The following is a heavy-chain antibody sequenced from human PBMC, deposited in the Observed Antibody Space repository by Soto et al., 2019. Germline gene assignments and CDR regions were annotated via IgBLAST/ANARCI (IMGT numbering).Heavy chain of an antibody. Sequence: PSETLSLTCTVSGVSISSYYWSWIRQPPGKGLEWIGYIYYSGSTNYNPSLKSRVTISVDTSKNQFSLKLSSVTAADTAVYYCARVSAAHSLDYWGQGTLVTVSS. V-gene: IGHV4-59*01. J-gene: IGHJ4*02. D-gene: IGHD6-13*01. CDR2: IYYSGST. CDR3: ARVSAAHSLDY. CDR1: GVSISSYY.